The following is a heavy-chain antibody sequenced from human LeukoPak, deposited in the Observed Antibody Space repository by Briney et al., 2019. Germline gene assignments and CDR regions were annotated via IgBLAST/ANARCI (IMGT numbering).Heavy chain of an antibody. V-gene: IGHV4-59*12. CDR3: ARGTVDTGMAPEF. Sequence: ETLSLTFTVSGGSISSYYWSWIRQSPRKGLEWIGYIYYSGSTNYNPSLKSRVTISIDLSKNQFSLRMFPVTAADTAVYYCARGTVDTGMAPEFWGQGSLVTVSS. D-gene: IGHD5-18*01. CDR2: IYYSGST. J-gene: IGHJ4*02. CDR1: GGSISSYY.